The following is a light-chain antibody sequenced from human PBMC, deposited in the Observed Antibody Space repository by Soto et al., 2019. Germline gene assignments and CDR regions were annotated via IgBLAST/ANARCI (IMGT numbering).Light chain of an antibody. J-gene: IGKJ1*01. CDR1: QSVGSK. CDR2: SAS. V-gene: IGKV3-15*01. Sequence: EIVMTQSPATLSVSPGQRATLSCRASQSVGSKLAWYQQKPGQAPRLLIYSASTRATGIPARFSGSGSGTELTLTISSLQSEDFAVYYCHQYNHWVTWTFGQGTKVEIK. CDR3: HQYNHWVTWT.